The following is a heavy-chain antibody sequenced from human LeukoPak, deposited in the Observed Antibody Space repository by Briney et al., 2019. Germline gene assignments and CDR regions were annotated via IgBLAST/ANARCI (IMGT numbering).Heavy chain of an antibody. CDR3: ARLVFGHIVVVPAATIDY. J-gene: IGHJ4*02. Sequence: SETLSLTCTVSGGSISSSSYYWGWIRQPPGKGLEWIGSIYYSGSTYYNPSLKSRVTISVDTSKNQFSLKLSSVTAADTAVYYCARLVFGHIVVVPAATIDYWGQGTLVTVSS. V-gene: IGHV4-39*01. D-gene: IGHD2-2*01. CDR2: IYYSGST. CDR1: GGSISSSSYY.